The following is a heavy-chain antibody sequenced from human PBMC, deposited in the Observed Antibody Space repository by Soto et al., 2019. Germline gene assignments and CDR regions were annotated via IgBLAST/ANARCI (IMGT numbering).Heavy chain of an antibody. V-gene: IGHV1-3*01. Sequence: QVQLVQSGAEVTKPGASVKVSCKASGYTFTSYAMHWVRQAPGQRLEWMGWINAGNGNTKYSQKFQGRVTITRDTSASTAYMELSSLRSEDTAVYYCARGSLVAAAGTTLGYWGQGTLVTVSS. CDR2: INAGNGNT. CDR3: ARGSLVAAAGTTLGY. CDR1: GYTFTSYA. D-gene: IGHD6-13*01. J-gene: IGHJ4*02.